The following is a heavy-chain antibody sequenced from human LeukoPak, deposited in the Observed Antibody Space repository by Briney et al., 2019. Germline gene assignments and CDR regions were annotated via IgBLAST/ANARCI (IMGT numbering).Heavy chain of an antibody. D-gene: IGHD1-26*01. CDR2: ISYDGSNK. CDR3: ARDRWELPLLYFDY. V-gene: IGHV3-30-3*01. CDR1: GFTFSIYA. Sequence: GGSLRLSCAASGFTFSIYAMHWVRQAPGKGLEWVAVISYDGSNKYYADSVKGRFTISRDNSKNTLYLQMNSLRAEDTAVYYCARDRWELPLLYFDYWGQGTLVTVSS. J-gene: IGHJ4*02.